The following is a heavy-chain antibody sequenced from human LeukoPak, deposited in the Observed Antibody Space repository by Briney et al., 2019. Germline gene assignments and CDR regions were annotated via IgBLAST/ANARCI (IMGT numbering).Heavy chain of an antibody. CDR1: SSGGYY. CDR3: AKALTYYYDSSGYCFDY. CDR2: ISWNSGSI. J-gene: IGHJ4*02. Sequence: SSGGYYWSWVRQHPGKGLEWVSGISWNSGSIGYADSVKGRFTISRDNAKNSLYLQMNSLRAEDTALYYCAKALTYYYDSSGYCFDYWGQGTLVTVSS. V-gene: IGHV3-9*01. D-gene: IGHD3-22*01.